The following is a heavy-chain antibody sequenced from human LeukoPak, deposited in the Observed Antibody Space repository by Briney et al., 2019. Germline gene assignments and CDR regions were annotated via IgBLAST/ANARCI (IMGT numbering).Heavy chain of an antibody. D-gene: IGHD4-11*01. CDR2: IYTSWST. Sequence: SETLSLTCTVSGGSISIDYWSWIRQPPGKGLEWSWYIYTSWSTNYNPSLKSRVTISVDTSKNQFSLKLSSVTAADTAVYYCARLQRHYYYYMDVWGKGTTVTVSS. CDR1: GGSISIDY. V-gene: IGHV4-4*08. CDR3: ARLQRHYYYYMDV. J-gene: IGHJ6*03.